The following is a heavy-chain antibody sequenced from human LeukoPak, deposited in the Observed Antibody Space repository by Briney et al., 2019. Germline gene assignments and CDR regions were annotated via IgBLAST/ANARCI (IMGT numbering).Heavy chain of an antibody. CDR1: GYPFTSHY. CDR2: INPNGGST. CDR3: ARGPYSAYFPSIWWFDS. J-gene: IGHJ5*01. Sequence: ASVKVSCKASGYPFTSHYIHWLRQAPGQGLEWMGIINPNGGSTTYAQKFQGRLTMTRDTSTSTIYMEMSSLGSEDTALYYCARGPYSAYFPSIWWFDSWGQGTLVTVSS. V-gene: IGHV1-46*01. D-gene: IGHD3-22*01.